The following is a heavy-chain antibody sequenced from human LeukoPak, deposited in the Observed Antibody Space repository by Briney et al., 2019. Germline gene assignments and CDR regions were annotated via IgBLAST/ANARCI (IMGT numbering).Heavy chain of an antibody. J-gene: IGHJ4*02. CDR3: ARNDYYDTSGSSSPFDY. Sequence: KSSETLSLACTVSGGSISSSCYYWGWIRQPPGKGLEWIGSIYYSGTTYYNPSLKSRVTISVDTSKNQFSLKLSSVTAADTAVYYCARNDYYDTSGSSSPFDYWGQRTLATVSS. D-gene: IGHD3-22*01. V-gene: IGHV4-39*01. CDR2: IYYSGTT. CDR1: GGSISSSCYY.